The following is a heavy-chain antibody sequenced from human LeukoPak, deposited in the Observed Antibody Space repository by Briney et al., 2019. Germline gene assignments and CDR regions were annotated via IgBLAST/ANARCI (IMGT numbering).Heavy chain of an antibody. Sequence: GGSLRLSCAASGFTFSSYAMHWVRQAPGKGLEWVAVISYDGSNKYYADSVKGRFTISRDNSRNTLYLQMNSLRAEDTAMYYCARGGYDLQGGFDYWGQGTLVTVSS. D-gene: IGHD5-12*01. V-gene: IGHV3-30-3*01. J-gene: IGHJ4*02. CDR2: ISYDGSNK. CDR1: GFTFSSYA. CDR3: ARGGYDLQGGFDY.